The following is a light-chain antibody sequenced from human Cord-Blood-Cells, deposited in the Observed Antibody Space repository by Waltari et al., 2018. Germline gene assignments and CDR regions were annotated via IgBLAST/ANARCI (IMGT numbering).Light chain of an antibody. J-gene: IGLJ3*02. Sequence: QSVLTQPPSASGTPGQRVTISCSGSSSNIGSNYVYCYQQHPGTAPKLLIYRNNQRPSGVPDRFSGSKSGTSASLAISGLRSEDEADYYCAAWDDSLSGRVFGGGTKLTVL. V-gene: IGLV1-47*01. CDR3: AAWDDSLSGRV. CDR1: SSNIGSNY. CDR2: RNN.